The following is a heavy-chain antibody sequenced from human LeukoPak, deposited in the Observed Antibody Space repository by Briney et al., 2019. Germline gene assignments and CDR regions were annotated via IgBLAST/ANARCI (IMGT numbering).Heavy chain of an antibody. J-gene: IGHJ4*02. CDR2: ISGSGGST. CDR1: GFTFSSYA. V-gene: IGHV3-23*01. D-gene: IGHD1-26*01. CDR3: ATNSGSYPH. Sequence: PGGSLRLSCAASGFTFSSYAMNWVHQAPGKGLEWVSVISGSGGSTYYADSVKGRFTISRDNAENSLYLQMNSLRAEDTAVYYCATNSGSYPHWGQGTLVTVSS.